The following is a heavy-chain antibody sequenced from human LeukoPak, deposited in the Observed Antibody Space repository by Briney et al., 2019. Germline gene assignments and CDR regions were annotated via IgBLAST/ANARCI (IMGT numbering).Heavy chain of an antibody. CDR3: ARRSIAAAGTDFDY. CDR1: GGSISSSSYY. CDR2: IYYSGSI. D-gene: IGHD6-13*01. V-gene: IGHV4-39*01. J-gene: IGHJ4*02. Sequence: SETLSLTCTVSGGSISSSSYYWGWIRQPPGKGLEWIGSIYYSGSIYYNPSLKSRVTISVDTSKNQFSLKLSSVTAADTAVYYCARRSIAAAGTDFDYWGQGTLVTVSS.